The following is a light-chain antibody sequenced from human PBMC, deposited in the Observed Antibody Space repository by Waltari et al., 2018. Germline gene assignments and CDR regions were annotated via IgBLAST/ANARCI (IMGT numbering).Light chain of an antibody. J-gene: IGLJ3*02. Sequence: QSVLTQPPSVSGAPGQRVTISCTGSGSNIGAGYDVHWYQQLPGTAPKLLTYGTPNRPAGVPDLFAGSKSGTSGSLAITGLQAEDEAYYYCQSYDSSLTGSWVFGGGTKLTVL. CDR1: GSNIGAGYD. CDR3: QSYDSSLTGSWV. CDR2: GTP. V-gene: IGLV1-40*01.